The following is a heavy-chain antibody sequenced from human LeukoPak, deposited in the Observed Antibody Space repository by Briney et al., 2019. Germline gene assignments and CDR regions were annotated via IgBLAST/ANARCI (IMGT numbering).Heavy chain of an antibody. J-gene: IGHJ3*02. Sequence: SETLSLTCTVSGGSISSYYWSWIRQPPGKGPEWIGYIYYSGSTNYNPSLKSRVTISVDTSKNQFSLKLSSVTAADTAVYYCARSGFDWYRDAFDIWGQGTMVTVSS. V-gene: IGHV4-59*01. CDR3: ARSGFDWYRDAFDI. CDR1: GGSISSYY. D-gene: IGHD3-9*01. CDR2: IYYSGST.